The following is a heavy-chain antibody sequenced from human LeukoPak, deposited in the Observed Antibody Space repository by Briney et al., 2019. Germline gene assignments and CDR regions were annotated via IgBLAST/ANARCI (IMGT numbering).Heavy chain of an antibody. V-gene: IGHV4-59*11. CDR2: IYYSGST. CDR1: GGSISSHY. J-gene: IGHJ4*02. D-gene: IGHD4-23*01. Sequence: PSETLSLTCTVSGGSISSHYWSWIRQPPGKGLEWIGYIYYSGSTNYNPSLKSRVTISVDTSKNQFSLKLSSVTAADTAVYYCARVVTTVVTAYYFDYWGQGTLDTVSS. CDR3: ARVVTTVVTAYYFDY.